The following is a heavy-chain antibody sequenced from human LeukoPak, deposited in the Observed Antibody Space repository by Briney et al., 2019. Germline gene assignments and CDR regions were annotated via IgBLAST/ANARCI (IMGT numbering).Heavy chain of an antibody. V-gene: IGHV3-21*01. Sequence: WGSLRLSCTASGCTFSSYSMNWLRQAPGKGLEWVSSISTSSSYIYYADSVKGAFTISRDNATNSLYLQMNTLRAEATALYCSARGADGVSSNARGWFDPWGEGTLVTVSS. D-gene: IGHD2-8*01. CDR3: ARGADGVSSNARGWFDP. CDR1: GCTFSSYS. J-gene: IGHJ5*02. CDR2: ISTSSSYI.